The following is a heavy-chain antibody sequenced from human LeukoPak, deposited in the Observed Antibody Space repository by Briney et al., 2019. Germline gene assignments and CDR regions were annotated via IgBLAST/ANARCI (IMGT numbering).Heavy chain of an antibody. Sequence: SETLSLTCTVSGGSISSYYWSWIRQPPGKGLEWIGYIYYSGSTNYNPSLKSRVTISVDTSKNQFSLKLSSVTAADTAVYYCARAGYGGNLRKGYYFDYWGQGTLVTVSS. CDR2: IYYSGST. CDR3: ARAGYGGNLRKGYYFDY. D-gene: IGHD4-23*01. J-gene: IGHJ4*02. CDR1: GGSISSYY. V-gene: IGHV4-59*01.